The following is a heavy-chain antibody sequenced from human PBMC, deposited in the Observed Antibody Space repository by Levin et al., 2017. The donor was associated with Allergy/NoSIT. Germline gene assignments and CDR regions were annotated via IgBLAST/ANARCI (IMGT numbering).Heavy chain of an antibody. V-gene: IGHV2-5*02. J-gene: IGHJ4*02. D-gene: IGHD3-22*01. CDR3: AHTGRVRPVFGYDSRGPTLFDY. Sequence: RKRGGVFFFLLPPPFPALAFLALIYWDDDKRYSPSLKSRLTITKDTSKNQVVLTMTNMDPVDTATYYCAHTGRVRPVFGYDSRGPTLFDYWGQGTLVTVSS. CDR2: IYWDDDK. CDR1: RKRGGV.